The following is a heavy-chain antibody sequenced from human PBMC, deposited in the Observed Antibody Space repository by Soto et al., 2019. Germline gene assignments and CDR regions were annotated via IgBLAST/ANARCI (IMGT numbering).Heavy chain of an antibody. CDR3: ARGGRGSGLYFLYYFDL. Sequence: PSETLSLTCSVSAGSLSNYYWTWIRQSPGKGLEWIGGIYHTGSTKYNPSLKSRVAISVDMSKNQFSLTLNSVTPADTAVYYCARGGRGSGLYFLYYFDLWGQGTLVTVCS. D-gene: IGHD6-19*01. V-gene: IGHV4-59*01. CDR1: AGSLSNYY. J-gene: IGHJ4*02. CDR2: IYHTGST.